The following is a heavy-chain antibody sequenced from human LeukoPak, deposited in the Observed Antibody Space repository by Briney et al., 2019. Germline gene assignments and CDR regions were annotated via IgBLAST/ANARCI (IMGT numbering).Heavy chain of an antibody. CDR2: IYHSGST. Sequence: PSETLSLTCAVSGGSISSSNWWSWVRQPPGKGLEWIGEIYHSGSTNYNPSLKSRVTISVTTSKNQFSLKLSSVTAADTAVYFCASSNWLRDANFDSWGQGTLVTVSS. J-gene: IGHJ4*02. D-gene: IGHD5-12*01. CDR1: GGSISSSNW. V-gene: IGHV4-4*02. CDR3: ASSNWLRDANFDS.